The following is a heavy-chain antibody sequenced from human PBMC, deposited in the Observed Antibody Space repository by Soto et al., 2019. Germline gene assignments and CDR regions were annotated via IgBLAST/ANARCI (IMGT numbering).Heavy chain of an antibody. Sequence: QVQLVQSGAEVKKPGASVKVSCKASGYTFTSYGISWVRQAPGQGLEWMGWISAYNGNTNYAQKLQGRVTMTTDTSTSTAYMELRRLRSDDTAVYYCARLSYSSSWYWSYWDFDLWGRGTLVTVSS. J-gene: IGHJ2*01. CDR1: GYTFTSYG. CDR3: ARLSYSSSWYWSYWDFDL. V-gene: IGHV1-18*01. CDR2: ISAYNGNT. D-gene: IGHD6-13*01.